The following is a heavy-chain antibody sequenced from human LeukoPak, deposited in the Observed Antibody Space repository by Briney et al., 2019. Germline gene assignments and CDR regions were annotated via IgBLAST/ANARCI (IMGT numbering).Heavy chain of an antibody. CDR2: IYTSGST. V-gene: IGHV4-4*07. Sequence: SETLSLTCTVSGGSISSYYWSWIRQPAGTGLEWIGRIYTSGSTNYNPSLKSRVTMSVDTSKNQFSLKLSSVTAADTAVYYCASGTTPGPSYYYMDVWGKGTTVTVSS. D-gene: IGHD1-1*01. CDR3: ASGTTPGPSYYYMDV. CDR1: GGSISSYY. J-gene: IGHJ6*03.